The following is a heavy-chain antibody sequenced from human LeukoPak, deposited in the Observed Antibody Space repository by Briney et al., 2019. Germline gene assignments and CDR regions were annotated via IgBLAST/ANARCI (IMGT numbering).Heavy chain of an antibody. CDR3: AREGITMVRGAEFDY. D-gene: IGHD3-10*01. Sequence: ASVKVSCKASGYTFTSYYMHWVRQAPGQGLEWMGIINPSGGSTSYAQKFQGRVTMTRDTSTGTVYMELSSLRSEDTAVYYCAREGITMVRGAEFDYWGKGTLVTVSS. CDR1: GYTFTSYY. V-gene: IGHV1-46*01. J-gene: IGHJ4*02. CDR2: INPSGGST.